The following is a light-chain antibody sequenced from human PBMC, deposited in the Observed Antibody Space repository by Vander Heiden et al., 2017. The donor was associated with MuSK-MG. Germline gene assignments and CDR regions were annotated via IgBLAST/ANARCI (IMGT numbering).Light chain of an antibody. J-gene: IGLJ2*01. CDR1: SLRSYY. CDR2: GKN. V-gene: IGLV3-19*01. Sequence: SSELTQDPAVSVALGQTVRITCQGDSLRSYYASWYQQKPGQAPVLVIYGKNNRPSGIPDRFSCSSSGTTASFTITGAQAEDEADDYCNSQDSSSNHVVFGGGTKLTVL. CDR3: NSQDSSSNHVV.